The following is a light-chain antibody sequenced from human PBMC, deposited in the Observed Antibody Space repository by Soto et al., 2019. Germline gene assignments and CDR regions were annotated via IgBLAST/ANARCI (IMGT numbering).Light chain of an antibody. Sequence: EIVLTQSPGTLSLSPGERAILTCRASQSVSSSYLAWYQQKPGQAPRPLIYGASSRATGIPDRFSGSGSGTDFTLTISRLEPEDFAVYYCQQYGSSPRTFGQGTNVEIK. CDR3: QQYGSSPRT. J-gene: IGKJ1*01. V-gene: IGKV3-20*01. CDR2: GAS. CDR1: QSVSSSY.